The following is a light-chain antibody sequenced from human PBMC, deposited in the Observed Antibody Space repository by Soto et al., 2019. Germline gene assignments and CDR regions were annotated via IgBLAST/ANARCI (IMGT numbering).Light chain of an antibody. J-gene: IGLJ2*01. CDR2: GVS. CDR3: SSYTSSTTLVV. V-gene: IGLV2-14*03. CDR1: SSDVGYYNY. Sequence: QSALTQPASVSGSPGQSITISCTGTSSDVGYYNYVSWYQHHPGKAPKVVIYGVSYRPSGVSNRFSGSKSGNTASLTISGLQAEDEADYYCSSYTSSTTLVVFGGGTQLTVL.